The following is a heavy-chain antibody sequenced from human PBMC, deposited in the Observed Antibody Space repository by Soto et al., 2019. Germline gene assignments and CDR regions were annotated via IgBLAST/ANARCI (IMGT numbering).Heavy chain of an antibody. V-gene: IGHV1-3*01. CDR2: INAGNGNT. CDR3: ARADDGYYGMDV. J-gene: IGHJ6*02. CDR1: GYTFTSYG. Sequence: ASVKVSCKASGYTFTSYGVNWVRQAPGQRLECLGWINAGNGNTKYSQKFQDRVTITRDTSASTVYLELSSLRFEDTAVYYCARADDGYYGMDVWGQGTTVTVSS.